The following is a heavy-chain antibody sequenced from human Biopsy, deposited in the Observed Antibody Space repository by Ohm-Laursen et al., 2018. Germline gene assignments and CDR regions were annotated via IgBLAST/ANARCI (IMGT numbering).Heavy chain of an antibody. J-gene: IGHJ4*02. Sequence: SDTLSLTCTVSGGSFTGHYWSWIRQPPGKGLEWIGHISYTGYTSYNASLKSRVTISVDTSRNHFSLRLNSLTAADTAVYYCARGSNDFGGLYFPRWGQGTLVTVSS. CDR2: ISYTGYT. V-gene: IGHV4-59*11. CDR1: GGSFTGHY. D-gene: IGHD4-23*01. CDR3: ARGSNDFGGLYFPR.